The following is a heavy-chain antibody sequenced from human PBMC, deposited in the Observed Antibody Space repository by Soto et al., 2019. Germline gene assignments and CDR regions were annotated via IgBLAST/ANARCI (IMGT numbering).Heavy chain of an antibody. CDR1: GLTVRGKKY. Sequence: DVQLVASGGGLIQPGGSRSLSCEALGLTVRGKKYITWVRQAPGKGLEWVSALYDVDGTYYADSAKGRFTISRDNSNNIIYLQMNSLGPDDTAVYYCASWLEREHAYDIWGLGTMVTVSS. CDR3: ASWLEREHAYDI. D-gene: IGHD1-1*01. CDR2: LYDVDGT. V-gene: IGHV3-53*01. J-gene: IGHJ3*02.